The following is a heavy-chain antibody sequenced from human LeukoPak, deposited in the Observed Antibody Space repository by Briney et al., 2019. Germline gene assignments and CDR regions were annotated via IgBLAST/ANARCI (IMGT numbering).Heavy chain of an antibody. CDR2: INPSGGST. CDR3: ARGPYYYDSSGYYAYFDY. CDR1: GYTFTRYY. Sequence: ASVKVSCKASGYTFTRYYMHWVRQAPGQGLEWMGIINPSGGSTSYAQKFQGRVTMTRDTSTSTVYMELSSLRSEDTAVYYCARGPYYYDSSGYYAYFDYWGQGTLVTVSS. J-gene: IGHJ4*02. D-gene: IGHD3-22*01. V-gene: IGHV1-46*01.